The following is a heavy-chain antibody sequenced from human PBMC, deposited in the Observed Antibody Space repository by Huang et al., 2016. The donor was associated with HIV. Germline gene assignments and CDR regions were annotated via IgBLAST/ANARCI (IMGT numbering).Heavy chain of an antibody. CDR1: GYSFSIYW. CDR3: AKGRRAFDV. Sequence: EVQLVHSGAEVQKPGESLNISCTGSGYSFSIYWIAWVRQMPGKGLVWMGIIYPFEYKRTYSPSFEGHVAISVDKSINTVYLHWSSLKASDTAMYYCAKGRRAFDVWGQGTWVTVSS. J-gene: IGHJ3*01. V-gene: IGHV5-51*03. CDR2: IYPFEYKR.